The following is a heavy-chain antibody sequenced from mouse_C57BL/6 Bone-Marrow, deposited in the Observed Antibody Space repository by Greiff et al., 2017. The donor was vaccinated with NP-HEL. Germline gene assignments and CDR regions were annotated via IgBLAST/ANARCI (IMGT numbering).Heavy chain of an antibody. CDR1: GYTFTSYG. V-gene: IGHV1-81*01. CDR2: IYPRSGNT. J-gene: IGHJ3*01. Sequence: VQLQQSGAELARPGASVKLSCKASGYTFTSYGISWVKQRTGQGLVWIGEIYPRSGNTYYNEKFKGKATLTADKSSSTAYMELRSLTSEDSAVYFCAKGETYWGQGTLVTVSA. CDR3: AKGETY.